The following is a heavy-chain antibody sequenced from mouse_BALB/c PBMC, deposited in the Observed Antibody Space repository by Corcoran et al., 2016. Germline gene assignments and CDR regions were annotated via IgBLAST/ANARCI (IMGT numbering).Heavy chain of an antibody. D-gene: IGHD1-1*01. V-gene: IGHV9-3-1*01. J-gene: IGHJ2*01. CDR1: GYTFTNYG. Sequence: QIQLVQSGPELKKPGETVKISCKASGYTFTNYGMNWVKQAPGKGLKWMGWINTYTGEPTYADDFKGRFAFSLETSASTAYLQINNLKNEDTATYFCARGDYGSSYFDYWGQGTTLTVSS. CDR3: ARGDYGSSYFDY. CDR2: INTYTGEP.